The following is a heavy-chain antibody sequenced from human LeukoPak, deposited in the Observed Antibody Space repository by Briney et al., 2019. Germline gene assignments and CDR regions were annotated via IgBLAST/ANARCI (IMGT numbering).Heavy chain of an antibody. CDR2: ISWDGGGT. CDR3: AKDMAAYYYASGNIDY. J-gene: IGHJ4*02. D-gene: IGHD3-10*01. CDR1: GFTFDDYA. V-gene: IGHV3-43D*03. Sequence: PGGSLRLSCAASGFTFDDYAMHWVRHDPGKGLEWVFLISWDGGGTYYADSVKGRFTISRDNSKNSLYLQMNSLRAEDTALYYCAKDMAAYYYASGNIDYWGQGTLVTVSS.